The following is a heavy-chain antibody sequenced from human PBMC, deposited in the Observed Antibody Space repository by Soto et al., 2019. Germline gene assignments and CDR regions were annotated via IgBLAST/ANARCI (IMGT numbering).Heavy chain of an antibody. CDR1: GFTFDSYS. J-gene: IGHJ6*02. V-gene: IGHV3-48*02. Sequence: EVQLVESGGGSVQPGGSLRLSCVASGFTFDSYSMNWVRQAPGKGLEWVSYISRSSSTIYYADSVKGRFTISRDNAKNSLSLPMNSLRDEDTALYYCARERSEDYYYGMDVWGQGTTVIVSS. CDR2: ISRSSSTI. CDR3: ARERSEDYYYGMDV.